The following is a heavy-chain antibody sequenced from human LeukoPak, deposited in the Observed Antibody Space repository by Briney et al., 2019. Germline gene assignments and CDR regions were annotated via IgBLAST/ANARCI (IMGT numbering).Heavy chain of an antibody. J-gene: IGHJ4*02. CDR2: INHSGST. D-gene: IGHD1-26*01. V-gene: IGHV4-34*01. Sequence: SETLSLTCAVYGASFSGYYWSWIRQPPGKGLEWIGEINHSGSTNYNPSLKSRVTISVDTSKNQFSLKLSSVTAADTAVYYCARGHSVGAYDYWGQGTLVTVSS. CDR1: GASFSGYY. CDR3: ARGHSVGAYDY.